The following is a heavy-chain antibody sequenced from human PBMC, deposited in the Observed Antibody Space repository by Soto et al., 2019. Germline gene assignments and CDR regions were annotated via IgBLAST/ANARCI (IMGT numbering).Heavy chain of an antibody. CDR2: FDPEDGET. D-gene: IGHD6-6*01. Sequence: ASVKVSCKVSGYTLTELSMHWVRQAPGKGLEWMGGFDPEDGETIYAQKFQGRVTMTEDTSTDTAYMGLSSLRSEDTAVYYCATAEQLARHNWFDPWGQGTLVTVSS. V-gene: IGHV1-24*01. CDR1: GYTLTELS. CDR3: ATAEQLARHNWFDP. J-gene: IGHJ5*02.